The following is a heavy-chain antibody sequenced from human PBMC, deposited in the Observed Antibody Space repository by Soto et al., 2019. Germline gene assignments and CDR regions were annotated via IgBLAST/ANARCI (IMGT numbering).Heavy chain of an antibody. CDR1: GSTFPTYV. V-gene: IGHV1-8*01. D-gene: IGHD1-26*01. CDR2: MNPNSGNT. Sequence: QVQLVQSGGEWKNPGAPVKVSCRASGSTFPTYVINWGHQAPEQGLEWMGWMNPNSGNTGYAQKFQGRVTMTRNTSISTAYMELSSLRSEDTAVYYCARERSGSSDYWGQGTLVTVSS. J-gene: IGHJ4*02. CDR3: ARERSGSSDY.